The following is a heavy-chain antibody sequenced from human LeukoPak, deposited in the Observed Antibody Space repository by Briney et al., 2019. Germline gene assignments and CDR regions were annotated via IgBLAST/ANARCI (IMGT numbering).Heavy chain of an antibody. CDR3: AAGAGWLIDW. J-gene: IGHJ4*02. CDR1: GFTFSNYW. CDR2: IEKDGSEI. V-gene: IGHV3-7*01. D-gene: IGHD6-19*01. Sequence: GGSLRLSCAASGFTFSNYWMNWVRQAPGKGMEWVAIIEKDGSEILYVDSVKGRFTISRDNAKNSLYLQMNSLRAKDTAVYYCAAGAGWLIDWWGQGTLVTVSS.